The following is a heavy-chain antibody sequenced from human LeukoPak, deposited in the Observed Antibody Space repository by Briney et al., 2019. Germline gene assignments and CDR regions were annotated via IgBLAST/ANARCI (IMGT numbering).Heavy chain of an antibody. CDR3: ARGRLTPGIAAAGTRFRALRFDP. CDR1: GGSVSSGGYY. Sequence: SETLSLTCTVSGGSVSSGGYYWSWIRQHPGKGLEWIGYIYYSGSTYYNPSLKSRVTISVDTSKNQFSLKLSSVTAADTAVYYCARGRLTPGIAAAGTRFRALRFDPWGQGTLVTVSS. D-gene: IGHD6-13*01. CDR2: IYYSGST. V-gene: IGHV4-31*03. J-gene: IGHJ5*02.